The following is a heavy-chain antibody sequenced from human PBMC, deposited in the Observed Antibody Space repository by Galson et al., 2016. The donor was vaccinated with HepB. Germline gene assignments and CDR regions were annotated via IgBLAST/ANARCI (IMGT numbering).Heavy chain of an antibody. J-gene: IGHJ4*02. V-gene: IGHV2-5*02. CDR2: IYWDDDK. D-gene: IGHD1-26*01. CDR3: VHIVHSGSYYYFAY. Sequence: PALVKPTQTLTLTCTFSGFSLTTSGVAVGWIRQPPGKALEWLALIYWDDDKRYSPSLKSRLTITKDTSKNRVVLTMTNMVPVDTATYYCVHIVHSGSYYYFAYWGQGTLVTVSS. CDR1: GFSLTTSGVA.